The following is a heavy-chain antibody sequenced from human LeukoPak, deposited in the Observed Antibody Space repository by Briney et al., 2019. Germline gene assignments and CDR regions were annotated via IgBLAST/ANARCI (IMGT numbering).Heavy chain of an antibody. CDR2: VYSGGST. V-gene: IGHV4-39*07. D-gene: IGHD6-6*01. CDR1: GGSLSSSTYF. J-gene: IGHJ5*01. Sequence: SQTLSLTCSVSGGSLSSSTYFWGWIRQPPGKGLEWIGIVYSGGSTYYHPSLMSRVTISVDTSKIQFSLKLTSVTAADTAMYYCARGKQYSSSSYWFDSWGQGTLVTVSS. CDR3: ARGKQYSSSSYWFDS.